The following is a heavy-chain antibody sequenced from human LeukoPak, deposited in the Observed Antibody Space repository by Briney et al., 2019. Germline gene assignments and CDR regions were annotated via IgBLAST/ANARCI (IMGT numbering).Heavy chain of an antibody. CDR1: GFTFTSYG. J-gene: IGHJ4*02. CDR3: ARDQGSGYSYGYGDY. CDR2: ISAYNGNT. V-gene: IGHV1-18*01. Sequence: GGSLRLSCAASGFTFTSYGISWVRQAPGQGLEWMGWISAYNGNTNYAQKLQGRVTMTTDISKSTAYMELRSLRSDDTAVYYCARDQGSGYSYGYGDYWGQGTLVTVSS. D-gene: IGHD5-18*01.